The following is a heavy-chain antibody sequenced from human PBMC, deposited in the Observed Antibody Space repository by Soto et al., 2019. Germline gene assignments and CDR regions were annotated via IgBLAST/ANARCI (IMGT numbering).Heavy chain of an antibody. CDR3: ARLAGRSSSSFPDYFDY. Sequence: GESLKISCKGSGYSFTSYWIGWVRQMPGKGLEWMGIIYPGDSDTRYSPSFQGQVTISADKSISTAYLQWSSLKASDTAMYYCARLAGRSSSSFPDYFDYWGQGTLVTVSS. V-gene: IGHV5-51*01. D-gene: IGHD6-13*01. J-gene: IGHJ4*02. CDR2: IYPGDSDT. CDR1: GYSFTSYW.